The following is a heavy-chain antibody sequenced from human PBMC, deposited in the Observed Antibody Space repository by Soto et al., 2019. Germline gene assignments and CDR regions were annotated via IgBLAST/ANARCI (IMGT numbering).Heavy chain of an antibody. V-gene: IGHV3-21*01. D-gene: IGHD3-10*01. CDR1: GFTFSSYS. CDR3: ARCISALWFGELFHRSSGSYYGIDF. CDR2: ISSSSSNR. Sequence: EVQLVESGGGLVKPGGSLRLSCAASGFTFSSYSMNWVRQAPGKGLEWVSSISSSSSNRYYADSVKGRFTISRDNAKKSMYQQINCLRAEGPGVDYCARCISALWFGELFHRSSGSYYGIDFWGQGTTVTVSS. J-gene: IGHJ6*02.